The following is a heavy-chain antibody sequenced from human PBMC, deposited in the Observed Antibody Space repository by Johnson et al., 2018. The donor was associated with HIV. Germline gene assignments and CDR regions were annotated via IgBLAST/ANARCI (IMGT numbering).Heavy chain of an antibody. V-gene: IGHV3-30*03. CDR2: IS. J-gene: IGHJ3*02. CDR1: AFTFSNYA. D-gene: IGHD3-16*01. CDR3: ARGVGGRTADAFDI. Sequence: QVQLVESGGGVVQPGRSLRLACAASAFTFSNYAMHWVRQAPGKGLEWVAVISYVDSVKGRFTISRDNAKTSLYLQMNSLRAEDTAVYYCARGVGGRTADAFDIWGQGTMVTVSS.